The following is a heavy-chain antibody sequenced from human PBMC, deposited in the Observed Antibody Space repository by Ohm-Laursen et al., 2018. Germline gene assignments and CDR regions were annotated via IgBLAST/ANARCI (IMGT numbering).Heavy chain of an antibody. Sequence: SLRLSCTASGFTFSSYSMNWVRQAPGKGLGWVSYISSSSSTIYYADSVKGRFTISRDNAKNSLYLQMNSLRAEDTALYYCAKGVGGVTYYFDYWGQGTLVTVSS. CDR2: ISSSSSTI. D-gene: IGHD3-16*01. CDR3: AKGVGGVTYYFDY. CDR1: GFTFSSYS. V-gene: IGHV3-48*01. J-gene: IGHJ4*02.